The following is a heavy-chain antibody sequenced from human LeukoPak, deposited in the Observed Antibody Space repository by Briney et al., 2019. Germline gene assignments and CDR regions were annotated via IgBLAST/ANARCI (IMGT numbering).Heavy chain of an antibody. Sequence: SETLSLTCTVSGGSISSYYWSWIRQPPGKGLEWIGYIYYSGSTNYNPSLKSRVTISVDTSKNQFSLKLSSVTAADTAVYYCARFRSGYYYYGMDVWGQGTTVTVSS. CDR3: ARFRSGYYYYGMDV. V-gene: IGHV4-59*01. D-gene: IGHD3-10*01. CDR1: GGSISSYY. CDR2: IYYSGST. J-gene: IGHJ6*02.